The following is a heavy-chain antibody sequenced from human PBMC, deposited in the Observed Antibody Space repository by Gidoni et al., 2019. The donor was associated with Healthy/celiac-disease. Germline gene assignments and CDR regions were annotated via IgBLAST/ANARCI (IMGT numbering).Heavy chain of an antibody. CDR3: ARMVRGVITNYYYYYYGMDV. CDR1: GFSLSTSGMC. D-gene: IGHD3-10*01. Sequence: QVTLRESGPALVKPTQTLTLTCTFPGFSLSTSGMCVSWIRQPPGKALEWLARIDWDDDKYYSTSLKTRLTISKDTSKNQVVLTMTNMDPVDTATYYCARMVRGVITNYYYYYYGMDVWGQGTTVTVSS. V-gene: IGHV2-70*15. CDR2: IDWDDDK. J-gene: IGHJ6*02.